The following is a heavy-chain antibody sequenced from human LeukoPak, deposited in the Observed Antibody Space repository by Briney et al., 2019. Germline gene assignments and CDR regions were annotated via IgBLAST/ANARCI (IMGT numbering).Heavy chain of an antibody. CDR3: ARSGIADLFDY. D-gene: IGHD2-21*01. J-gene: IGHJ4*02. Sequence: SQTLSLTCALSGDNLSSNSAAWHWLRPSPSRGLEWLGRTYYRSKWYNDYAVSVKSRITINPDTSKNHFSLQLNSVTPEDTAVYYCARSGIADLFDYWGQGTLVTVSS. CDR2: TYYRSKWYN. V-gene: IGHV6-1*01. CDR1: GDNLSSNSAA.